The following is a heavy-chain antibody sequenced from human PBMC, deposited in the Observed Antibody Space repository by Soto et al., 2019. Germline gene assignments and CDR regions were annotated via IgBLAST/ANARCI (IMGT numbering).Heavy chain of an antibody. V-gene: IGHV3-21*01. CDR1: GFTFSRYS. D-gene: IGHD6-19*01. CDR2: ISSSSSYI. Sequence: EVHLGESGGGLVKPGGSLRLSCAASGFTFSRYSMNWVRQAPGKGLELVASISSSSSYIDYADSVKGRFTISRDNAKNSLYLQMNSLRAEDTAVYYCARDQVAGTRYFDLWGRGTLVTVSS. CDR3: ARDQVAGTRYFDL. J-gene: IGHJ2*01.